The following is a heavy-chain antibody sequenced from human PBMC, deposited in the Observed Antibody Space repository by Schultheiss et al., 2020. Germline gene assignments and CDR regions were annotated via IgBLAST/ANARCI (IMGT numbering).Heavy chain of an antibody. Sequence: SQTLSLTCTVSGGSISSSSYYWSWIRQPPGKGLEWIGSIYHSGSTYYNPSLKSRVTISVDTSKNQFSLKLSSVTAADTAVYYCATEAGPINWFDPWGQGTLVTVSS. V-gene: IGHV4-39*07. CDR3: ATEAGPINWFDP. J-gene: IGHJ5*02. CDR2: IYHSGST. CDR1: GGSISSSSYY. D-gene: IGHD5-24*01.